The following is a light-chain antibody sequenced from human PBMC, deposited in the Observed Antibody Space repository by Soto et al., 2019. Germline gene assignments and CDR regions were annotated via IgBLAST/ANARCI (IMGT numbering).Light chain of an antibody. V-gene: IGKV1-5*03. J-gene: IGKJ1*01. CDR3: QQYYSYPWT. CDR2: KAS. CDR1: QSVGNW. Sequence: DIQMTHSPSTLSASVGDRVTITCRASQSVGNWLAWYQHKPGKAPKGLIYKASSLESGAPSRFSGSGSGTEFALTISSLQPDDFATYYCQQYYSYPWTFGQGTTVEIK.